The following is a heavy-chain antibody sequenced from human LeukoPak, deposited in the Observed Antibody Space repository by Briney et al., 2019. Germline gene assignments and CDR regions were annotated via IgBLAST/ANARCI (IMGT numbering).Heavy chain of an antibody. CDR2: ISSSSSTI. J-gene: IGHJ4*02. CDR3: ARAVISIFDN. CDR1: GFTLGSYT. V-gene: IGHV3-48*01. D-gene: IGHD3-3*02. Sequence: GGSLRLSCAGSGFTLGSYTMNWVRQAPGKGLEWVSYISSSSSTIQYADSVKGRFTISRDNAENSLYLQMNSLGVEDTAVYYCARAVISIFDNWGQGTLVTVSS.